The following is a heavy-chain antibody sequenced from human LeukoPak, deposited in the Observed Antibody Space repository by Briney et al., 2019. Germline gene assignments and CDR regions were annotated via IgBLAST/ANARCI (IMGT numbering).Heavy chain of an antibody. V-gene: IGHV3-30*18. CDR3: AKEEEIFGVSYYGMDV. D-gene: IGHD3-3*01. Sequence: GGSLRLSCAASGFTFRNYGMHWVRQVPGKGLEWVAVISYDGSNKYFADSVKGRFTISRDNSKNTLYLQMNSPRAEDTAVYYCAKEEEIFGVSYYGMDVWGQGTTVTVSS. CDR1: GFTFRNYG. CDR2: ISYDGSNK. J-gene: IGHJ6*02.